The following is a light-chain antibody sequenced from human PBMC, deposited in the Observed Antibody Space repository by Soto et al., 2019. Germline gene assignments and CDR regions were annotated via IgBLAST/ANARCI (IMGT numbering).Light chain of an antibody. CDR1: SSDIGAYDY. J-gene: IGLJ1*01. CDR2: EVN. V-gene: IGLV2-14*01. CDR3: FSFTTTSTHV. Sequence: QSALTQPASLSGSPGQSITISCTGTSSDIGAYDYVSWFQQHPGKAPKLMISEVNNRPSGVANRFSGSKSGNTAYLPISGLQVEDEAEYFFFSFTTTSTHVFGTGTKLTV.